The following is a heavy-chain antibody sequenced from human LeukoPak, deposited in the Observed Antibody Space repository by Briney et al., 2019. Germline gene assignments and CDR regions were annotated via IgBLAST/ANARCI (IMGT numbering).Heavy chain of an antibody. CDR1: GGSISSYY. D-gene: IGHD3-10*01. Sequence: SETLSLTCTVSGGSISSYYWSWIRLPPGKGLEWIGYIYYSGSTNYNPSLKSRVTISVDTSKNQFSLKLSSVAAADTAVYYCARELLWSGEFEFGNWFDPWGQGTLVTVSS. V-gene: IGHV4-59*01. CDR3: ARELLWSGEFEFGNWFDP. CDR2: IYYSGST. J-gene: IGHJ5*02.